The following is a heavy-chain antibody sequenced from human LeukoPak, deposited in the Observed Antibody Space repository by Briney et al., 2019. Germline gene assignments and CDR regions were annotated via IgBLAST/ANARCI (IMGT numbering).Heavy chain of an antibody. CDR1: GYTFTSYG. CDR2: ISAYNGNT. D-gene: IGHD1-1*01. V-gene: IGHV1-18*01. J-gene: IGHJ4*02. Sequence: ASVKVSCKASGYTFTSYGISWVRQAPGQGLEWMGWISAYNGNTNYAQKLQGRVTMTTDTSTSTAYMELRSLRSDDTAVYYCARDGAELEIKRDPFDYWGQGTLVTVSS. CDR3: ARDGAELEIKRDPFDY.